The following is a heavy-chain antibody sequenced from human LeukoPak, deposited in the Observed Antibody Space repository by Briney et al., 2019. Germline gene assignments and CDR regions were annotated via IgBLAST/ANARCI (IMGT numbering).Heavy chain of an antibody. D-gene: IGHD1-26*01. Sequence: SETLSLTCAVYGGSFSGYYWSWTRQPPGKGLEWIGEINHSGSTNYNPSLKSRVTIPVDTSRNQFSLKLSSVTAADTAVYYCATYIVGATQAWGQGTLVTVSS. V-gene: IGHV4-34*01. CDR2: INHSGST. CDR1: GGSFSGYY. CDR3: ATYIVGATQA. J-gene: IGHJ5*02.